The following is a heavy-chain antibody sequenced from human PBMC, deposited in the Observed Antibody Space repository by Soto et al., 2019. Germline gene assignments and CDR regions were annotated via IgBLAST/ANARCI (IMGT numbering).Heavy chain of an antibody. CDR3: AITAMINRDSSTSFDY. V-gene: IGHV3-15*01. Sequence: PGGSLRLSCAASGLTFSNVWMTWVRQAPGKGLEWVGRIKSKSDGETADVAAPVKARFTISRDDSKNTVFLEMNSLKSEDTALYYCAITAMINRDSSTSFDYWGRVPQVTFSS. J-gene: IGHJ4*02. CDR2: IKSKSDGETA. CDR1: GLTFSNVW. D-gene: IGHD5-18*01.